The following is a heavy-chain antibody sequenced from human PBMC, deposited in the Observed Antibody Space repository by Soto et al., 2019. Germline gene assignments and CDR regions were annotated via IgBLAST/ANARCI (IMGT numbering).Heavy chain of an antibody. Sequence: ASVKVSCKASGYTFTRYYMHWVRQAPGQGLEWMGIINPTGGATTYAQKFQGRVTMTRDTYTSTAYIELSSLRSDDTAMYYCARGEAIAIYGTEVWGQGTTVTVSS. CDR2: INPTGGAT. CDR1: GYTFTRYY. J-gene: IGHJ6*02. CDR3: ARGEAIAIYGTEV. D-gene: IGHD3-22*01. V-gene: IGHV1-46*01.